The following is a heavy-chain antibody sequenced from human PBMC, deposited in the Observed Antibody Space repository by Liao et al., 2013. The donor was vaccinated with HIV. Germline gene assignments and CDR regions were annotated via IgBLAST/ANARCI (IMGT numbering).Heavy chain of an antibody. V-gene: IGHV4-4*07. CDR1: GGSIISYY. Sequence: QVQLQESGPGLVKPSETLSLTCTVSGGSIISYYWSWIRQPAGKGLEWIGRIYASGSTNYNPSLQEVESPLSVDTSNETNVLPSKTELCDRPRTTAGPFTCARGTDGEVSYYWGRREP. D-gene: IGHD3-16*02. CDR2: IYASGST. CDR3: CARGTDGEVSYY. J-gene: IGHJ4*02.